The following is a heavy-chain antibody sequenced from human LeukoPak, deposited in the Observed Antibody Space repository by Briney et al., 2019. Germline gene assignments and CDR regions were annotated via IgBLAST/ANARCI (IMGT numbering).Heavy chain of an antibody. CDR1: GGSISSSSYY. V-gene: IGHV4-39*01. CDR3: ARHEYSGSYVDY. J-gene: IGHJ4*02. Sequence: SETLSLTCTVSGGSISSSSYYWGWIRQPPGKGLEWIGTIYYSGSTCYNPSLKSRVTISVDTSKNQFSLKLCSVTAADTAVYYCARHEYSGSYVDYWGQGTLVTVSS. CDR2: IYYSGST. D-gene: IGHD1-26*01.